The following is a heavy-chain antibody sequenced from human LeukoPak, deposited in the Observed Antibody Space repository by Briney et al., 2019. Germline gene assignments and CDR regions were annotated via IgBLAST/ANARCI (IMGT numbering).Heavy chain of an antibody. D-gene: IGHD6-19*01. J-gene: IGHJ4*02. CDR1: GGSFSGYC. CDR3: AREISGWQRGLDY. Sequence: PSETLSLTCAVYGGSFSGYCWSWIRQPPGEGLEWIGEINHSGSTNYNPSLKSRVTISVDTSKNQFSLKLSSVTAADTAVYYCAREISGWQRGLDYWGQGTLVTVSS. V-gene: IGHV4-34*01. CDR2: INHSGST.